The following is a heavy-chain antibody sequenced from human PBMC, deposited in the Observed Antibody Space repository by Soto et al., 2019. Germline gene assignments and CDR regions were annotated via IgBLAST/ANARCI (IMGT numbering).Heavy chain of an antibody. CDR3: VRGPSDHKLRLVEWPYGDY. CDR2: IYSGHTT. Sequence: GGSLRLSCVAAGFIVSSNQMSWVRQAPGKGLEWVSVIYSGHTTYYADSVEGRFTISRDDSKNTLYLQMNSLRVEDTAVYYCVRGPSDHKLRLVEWPYGDYWGQGALVTSSS. CDR1: GFIVSSNQ. V-gene: IGHV3-53*01. D-gene: IGHD3-3*01. J-gene: IGHJ4*02.